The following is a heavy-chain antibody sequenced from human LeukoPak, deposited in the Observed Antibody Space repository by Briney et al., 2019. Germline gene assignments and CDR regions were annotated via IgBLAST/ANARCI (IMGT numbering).Heavy chain of an antibody. CDR1: GYSISSGYY. CDR2: IYHSGST. V-gene: IGHV4-38-2*02. D-gene: IGHD3-3*01. Sequence: SETLSLTCTVSGYSISSGYYWGWIRQPPGKGLEWIGSIYHSGSTYYNPSLKSRVTISVDTSKNQFSLKLSSVTAADTAVYYCARETIFGVVIKGAAFDIWGQGTMVTVS. J-gene: IGHJ3*02. CDR3: ARETIFGVVIKGAAFDI.